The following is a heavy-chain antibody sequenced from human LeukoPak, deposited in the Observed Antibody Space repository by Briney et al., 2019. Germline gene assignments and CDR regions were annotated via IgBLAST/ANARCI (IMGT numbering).Heavy chain of an antibody. CDR2: IYYSGNT. D-gene: IGHD5-24*01. Sequence: SETLSLTCTVPGGSIISSSNYWGWIRQPPGKGLEWIGSIYYSGNTYYNPSLTSRATISVDTSKNQFSLRLSSVTAADTAVYYCARHEPLDGYNWDNWGQGTLVTVSS. CDR1: GGSIISSSNY. CDR3: ARHEPLDGYNWDN. J-gene: IGHJ4*02. V-gene: IGHV4-39*01.